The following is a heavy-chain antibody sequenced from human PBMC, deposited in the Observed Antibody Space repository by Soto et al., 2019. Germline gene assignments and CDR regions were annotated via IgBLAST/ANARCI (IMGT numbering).Heavy chain of an antibody. D-gene: IGHD2-2*01. CDR3: GGAPKYCSSTRCFGGEIYFDY. CDR1: GGSISSGGYY. Sequence: QVQLQESGPGLVKPSQTLSLTCTVSGGSISSGGYYWSWIRQHPGKGLEWIGYIYYSGSTYYNPSLKERVNLSGKTFKDPFSLKLRFGTAGEKAVYYCGGAPKYCSSTRCFGGEIYFDYWGQGTLVTVSS. CDR2: IYYSGST. V-gene: IGHV4-31*03. J-gene: IGHJ4*02.